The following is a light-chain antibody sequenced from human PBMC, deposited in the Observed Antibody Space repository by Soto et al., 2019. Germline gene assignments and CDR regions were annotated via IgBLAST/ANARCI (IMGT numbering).Light chain of an antibody. V-gene: IGKV3-15*01. J-gene: IGKJ1*01. CDR1: QSVSSN. Sequence: EIFMTQSPATLSVSPGEIATLSWRASQSVSSNLAWYQQKPGQAPRLLIYGASTRATGIPARFSGSGSGTEFTLTISSLEPEDFAVYYCQQYGRSSWTFGQGTKVDIK. CDR3: QQYGRSSWT. CDR2: GAS.